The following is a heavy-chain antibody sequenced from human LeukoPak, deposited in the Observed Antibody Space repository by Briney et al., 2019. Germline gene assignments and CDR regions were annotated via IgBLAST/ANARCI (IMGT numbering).Heavy chain of an antibody. CDR2: INHSGST. CDR3: ARIGPRYNWNY. J-gene: IGHJ4*02. D-gene: IGHD1-20*01. Sequence: SETLSLTCAVYGGSFSGYYWSWIRQPPGKGLEWIGEINHSGSTNYNPSLKSRVTISVDTSKNQFSLKLSSVTAADTAVYYCARIGPRYNWNYWGQGTLVTVSS. V-gene: IGHV4-34*01. CDR1: GGSFSGYY.